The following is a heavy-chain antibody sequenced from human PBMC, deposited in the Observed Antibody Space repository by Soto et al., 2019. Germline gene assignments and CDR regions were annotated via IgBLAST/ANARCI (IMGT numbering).Heavy chain of an antibody. J-gene: IGHJ6*02. CDR1: GYTLTGLS. CDR2: FDPEDGET. CDR3: ATGSPYYYGSRSYSHYYYYYGMDV. D-gene: IGHD3-10*01. Sequence: ASVRVSCKVSGYTLTGLSMHWVREAPGKGLQWRGVFDPEDGETIYAQKFQGRVTMTEDTSTDTAYMELSSLRSEETAVYYCATGSPYYYGSRSYSHYYYYYGMDVWGQGTTVTVSS. V-gene: IGHV1-24*01.